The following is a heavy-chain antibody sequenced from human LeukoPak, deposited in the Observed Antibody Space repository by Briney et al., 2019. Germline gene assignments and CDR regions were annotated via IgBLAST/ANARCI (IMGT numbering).Heavy chain of an antibody. V-gene: IGHV3-9*01. D-gene: IGHD3-22*01. Sequence: PGRSLRLSCAASGFTFDDYAMHWVRQAPGKGLEWVSGISWNSGSIGYADSVKGRFTISRDNAKNSLYLQMNSLRAEDTALHYCAKASNIRYYYDSCFDYWGQGTLVTVSS. J-gene: IGHJ4*02. CDR3: AKASNIRYYYDSCFDY. CDR1: GFTFDDYA. CDR2: ISWNSGSI.